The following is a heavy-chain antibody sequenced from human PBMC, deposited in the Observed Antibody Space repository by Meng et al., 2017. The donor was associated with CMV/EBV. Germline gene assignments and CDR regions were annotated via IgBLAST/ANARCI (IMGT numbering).Heavy chain of an antibody. CDR1: GFTFSTFG. CDR3: AREGGHFSSTTCYDQPHWFDP. D-gene: IGHD2-2*01. Sequence: GESLKISCAASGFTFSTFGMHWVRQAPGKGLEWVAFIRYDGSNKYYADSVKGRFTISRDNSKNTLYLQMNSLSTEDTAVYYCAREGGHFSSTTCYDQPHWFDPWGQGTLVTVSS. V-gene: IGHV3-30*02. CDR2: IRYDGSNK. J-gene: IGHJ5*02.